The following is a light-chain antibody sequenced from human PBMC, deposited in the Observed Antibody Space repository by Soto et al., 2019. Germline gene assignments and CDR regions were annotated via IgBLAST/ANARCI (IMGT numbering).Light chain of an antibody. Sequence: DIVMTQSPYSLAVSLVERATINCKSSQSVLYSSNNKNYLAWYQQKPGQPPKLLIYWASTLESGVPDRFSGSGSGTDFTLTISTLQAEDVAVYYCQQYYSTRGFTFGPGTHVPIK. J-gene: IGKJ3*01. CDR2: WAS. CDR1: QSVLYSSNNKNY. CDR3: QQYYSTRGFT. V-gene: IGKV4-1*01.